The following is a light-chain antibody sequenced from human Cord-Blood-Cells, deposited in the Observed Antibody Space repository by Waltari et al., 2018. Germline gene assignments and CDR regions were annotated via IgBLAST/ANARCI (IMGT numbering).Light chain of an antibody. CDR2: LGS. V-gene: IGKV2-28*01. CDR3: MQALQTPRT. J-gene: IGKJ4*01. CDR1: QSLLHSNGYNY. Sequence: DIVMTKSPLSLPVTPGEPACISCRSSQSLLHSNGYNYLDWYLQKPGQSPQLLIYLGSNRASGVPDRFSGSGSGTDFTLKISRVEAEDVGVYYCMQALQTPRTFGGGTKVEIK.